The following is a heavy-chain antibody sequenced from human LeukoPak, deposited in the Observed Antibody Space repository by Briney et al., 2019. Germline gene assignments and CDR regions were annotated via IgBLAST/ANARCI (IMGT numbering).Heavy chain of an antibody. CDR2: IYYSGST. V-gene: IGHV4-59*01. CDR3: ARGENGEPFDY. Sequence: TSETLSLTCTVSGGSISSYYWSWIRQPPGKGLEWIGYIYYSGSTNYNPSLKSRVTISVDTSENQFSLKLSSVTAADTAVYYCARGENGEPFDYWGQGTLVTVSS. J-gene: IGHJ4*02. CDR1: GGSISSYY. D-gene: IGHD4-17*01.